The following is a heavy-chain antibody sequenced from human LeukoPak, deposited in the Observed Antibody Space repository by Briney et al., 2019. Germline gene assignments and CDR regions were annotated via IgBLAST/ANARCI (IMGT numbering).Heavy chain of an antibody. CDR3: ARDSVWSGYPYYFDY. Sequence: SETLSLTCTVSGGSISSYYWSWIRQPPGKGLGWIGYIYYSGSTNYNPSLKSRVTISVDTSKNQFSLKLSSVTAADTAVYYCARDSVWSGYPYYFDYWSQGTLVTVSS. V-gene: IGHV4-59*01. D-gene: IGHD3-3*01. J-gene: IGHJ4*02. CDR1: GGSISSYY. CDR2: IYYSGST.